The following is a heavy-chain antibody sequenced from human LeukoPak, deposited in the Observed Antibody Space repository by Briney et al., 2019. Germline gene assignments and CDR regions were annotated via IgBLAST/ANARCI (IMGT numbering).Heavy chain of an antibody. V-gene: IGHV1-18*01. CDR1: GYTFTSYG. D-gene: IGHD3-22*01. Sequence: SVKVSCKASGYTFTSYGISWVRQAPGQGLEWMGWISAYNGNTNYAQKLQGRVTMTTDTSTSTAYMELRSLRSDDTAVYYCARVGYYESSDYYEYWGQGTLVTVSS. CDR2: ISAYNGNT. J-gene: IGHJ4*02. CDR3: ARVGYYESSDYYEY.